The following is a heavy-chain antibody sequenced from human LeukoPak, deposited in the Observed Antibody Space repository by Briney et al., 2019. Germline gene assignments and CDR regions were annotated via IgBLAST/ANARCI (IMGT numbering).Heavy chain of an antibody. CDR2: ISSSSSTI. CDR1: GFTFSSYS. Sequence: GGSLRLSCAASGFTFSSYSMDWVRQAPGKGLEWVSYISSSSSTIYYADSVKGRFTISRDNAKNSLYLQMNSLRAEDTAVYYCARDKSGYDSSGYHDYWGQGTLVTVSS. D-gene: IGHD3-22*01. CDR3: ARDKSGYDSSGYHDY. J-gene: IGHJ4*02. V-gene: IGHV3-48*01.